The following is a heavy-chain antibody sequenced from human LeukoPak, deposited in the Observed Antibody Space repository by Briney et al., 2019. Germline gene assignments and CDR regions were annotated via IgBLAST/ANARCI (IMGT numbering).Heavy chain of an antibody. CDR1: GDSLSNDNYY. J-gene: IGHJ4*02. CDR3: ARHVHHSSGFEYYFDY. CDR2: VYYSGST. Sequence: SETLSLTCIVSGDSLSNDNYYWGWIRQPPGTGLEGIGSVYYSGSTYYNPSLKSRITMSVDTSKSQFSLNLSSVTAADTAVYYCARHVHHSSGFEYYFDYWGQGTLVTVSS. D-gene: IGHD3-22*01. V-gene: IGHV4-39*01.